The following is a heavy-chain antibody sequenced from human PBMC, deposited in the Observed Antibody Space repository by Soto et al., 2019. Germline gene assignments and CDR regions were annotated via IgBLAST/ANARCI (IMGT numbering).Heavy chain of an antibody. V-gene: IGHV4-59*01. CDR3: ARAVLRYFDWSIDPHYYYMDV. J-gene: IGHJ6*03. D-gene: IGHD3-9*01. Sequence: SETLSLTCTVSGGSISSYYWSWIRQPPGKGLEWIGYIYYSGSTNYNPSLKSRVTISVDTSKNQFSLKLSSVTAADTAVYYCARAVLRYFDWSIDPHYYYMDVWGKGTTVTVSS. CDR2: IYYSGST. CDR1: GGSISSYY.